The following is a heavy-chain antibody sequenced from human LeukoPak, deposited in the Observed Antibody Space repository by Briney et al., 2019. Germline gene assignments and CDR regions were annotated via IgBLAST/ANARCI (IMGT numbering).Heavy chain of an antibody. V-gene: IGHV4-34*01. Sequence: SETLSLTCAVYGGSFSGYYWSWIRQPPGNGLEWIGEINHSGSTNYNPSLKGRVTISVDTSKNQFSLKLSSVTAADTAVYYCARGGGITMVRGVILNWFDPWGQGTLVTVSS. CDR3: ARGGGITMVRGVILNWFDP. CDR2: INHSGST. D-gene: IGHD3-10*01. J-gene: IGHJ5*02. CDR1: GGSFSGYY.